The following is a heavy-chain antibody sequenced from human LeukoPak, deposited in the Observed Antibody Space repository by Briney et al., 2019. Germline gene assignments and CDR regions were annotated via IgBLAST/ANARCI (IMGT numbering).Heavy chain of an antibody. CDR1: GFTFSSYA. CDR3: AKPLRSNYYYYMDV. D-gene: IGHD2-2*01. CDR2: ISGSGGST. J-gene: IGHJ6*03. V-gene: IGHV3-23*01. Sequence: GGSLRLSCAASGFTFSSYAMSWVRQAPGKGLEWVSAISGSGGSTYYADSVKGRFTISRDNSKNTLYLQMNSLRAEDTAVYYCAKPLRSNYYYYMDVWGKGTTVTVSS.